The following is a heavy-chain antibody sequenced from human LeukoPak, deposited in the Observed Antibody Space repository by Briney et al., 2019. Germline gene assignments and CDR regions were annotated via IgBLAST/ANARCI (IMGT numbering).Heavy chain of an antibody. V-gene: IGHV3-21*01. J-gene: IGHJ3*02. D-gene: IGHD6-19*01. Sequence: GGSLRLSCAASGFTISSYSMNWVRQAPGKGLEWVSSISSSSSYIYYADSVKGRFTISRDNAKNSLYLQMNSLRAEDTAVYYCARDGAVALGYAFDIWGQGTMVTVSS. CDR2: ISSSSSYI. CDR3: ARDGAVALGYAFDI. CDR1: GFTISSYS.